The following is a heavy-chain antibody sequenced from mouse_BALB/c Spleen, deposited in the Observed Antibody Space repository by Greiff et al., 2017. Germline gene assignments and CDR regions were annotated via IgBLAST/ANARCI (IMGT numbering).Heavy chain of an antibody. V-gene: IGHV5-6-5*01. J-gene: IGHJ1*01. CDR2: ISSGGST. Sequence: EVQVVESGGGLVKPGGSLKLSCAASGFTFSSYAMSWVRQTPEKRLEWVASISSGGSTYYPDSVKGRFTISRDNARNILYLQMSSLRSEDTAMYYCARDGYDGCWYFDVWGAGTTVTVSS. CDR1: GFTFSSYA. CDR3: ARDGYDGCWYFDV. D-gene: IGHD2-2*01.